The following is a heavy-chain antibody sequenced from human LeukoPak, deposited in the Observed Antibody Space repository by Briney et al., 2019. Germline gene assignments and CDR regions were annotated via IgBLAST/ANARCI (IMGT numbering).Heavy chain of an antibody. J-gene: IGHJ5*02. CDR2: MNPNSGNT. CDR3: ARRIGIAVAPVP. CDR1: GYTFTSYD. V-gene: IGHV1-8*01. Sequence: ASVTVSCTASGYTFTSYDINWVRQATGQGLEWMGWMNPNSGNTGYAQKFQGRVTMTRNTSISTAYMELSSLRSEDTAVYYCARRIGIAVAPVPWGQGTLVTVSS. D-gene: IGHD6-19*01.